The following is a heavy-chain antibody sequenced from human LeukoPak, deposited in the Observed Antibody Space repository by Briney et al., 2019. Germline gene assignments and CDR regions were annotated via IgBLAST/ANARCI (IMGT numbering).Heavy chain of an antibody. CDR2: ISSSSYI. CDR1: GFTFSSYG. D-gene: IGHD1-7*01. J-gene: IGHJ4*02. CDR3: AREGITGTTDY. V-gene: IGHV3-21*01. Sequence: GRSLRLSCAASGFTFSSYGMNWVRQAPGKGLEWVSSISSSSYIYYADSVKGRFTISRDNAENSLYLQMNSLRAEDTAVYYCAREGITGTTDYWGQGTLVTVSS.